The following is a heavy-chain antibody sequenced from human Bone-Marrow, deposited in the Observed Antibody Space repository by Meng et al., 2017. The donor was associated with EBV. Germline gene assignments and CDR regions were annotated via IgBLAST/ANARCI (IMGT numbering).Heavy chain of an antibody. V-gene: IGHV4-4*02. CDR1: GASINTSNW. J-gene: IGHJ4*02. CDR3: ARDGGSYRSFDY. D-gene: IGHD3-16*02. Sequence: QVQLQDSGPGLVKPSGTLSLACAGSGASINTSNWWNWIRQPPGKGLEWIGEIYHSGSINYNPSLKSRVTISVDKSKNQFSLKLSSVTAADTAVYYCARDGGSYRSFDYWGQGTLVTVSS. CDR2: IYHSGSI.